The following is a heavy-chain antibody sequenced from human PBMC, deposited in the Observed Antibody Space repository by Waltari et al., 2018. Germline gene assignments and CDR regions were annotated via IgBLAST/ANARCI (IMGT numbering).Heavy chain of an antibody. CDR2: ISGSGCST. CDR3: AKISWGGSYFVSHLDAFDI. Sequence: EVQLLESGGGLVQPGGSLRLSCAASGFTFSSYAMSWVRQAPGKGLEWVSAISGSGCSTYDQDSVKCRLTISRDNSKNTLYLQMNSLRAEDTAVYYCAKISWGGSYFVSHLDAFDIWGQGTMVTVSS. CDR1: GFTFSSYA. V-gene: IGHV3-23*01. D-gene: IGHD1-26*01. J-gene: IGHJ3*02.